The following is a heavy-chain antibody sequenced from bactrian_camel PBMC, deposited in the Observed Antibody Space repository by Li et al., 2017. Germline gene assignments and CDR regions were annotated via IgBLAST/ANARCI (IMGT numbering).Heavy chain of an antibody. V-gene: IGHV3S9*01. CDR2: VDADDIS. CDR1: GYSFRRFC. J-gene: IGHJ4*01. D-gene: IGHD7*01. Sequence: SLRISCGMRGYSFRRFCSAWFRQAPGKEREGVAVVDADDISMYAESVKGRFTISLDSAKKTMYLNMDKLQPEDTGMYTCAAGTRFCSPFHNGWVNYWGQGTQVTVS. CDR3: AAGTRFCSPFHNGWVNY.